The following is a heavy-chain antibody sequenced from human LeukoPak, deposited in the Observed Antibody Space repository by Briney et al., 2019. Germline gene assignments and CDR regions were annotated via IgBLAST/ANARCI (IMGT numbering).Heavy chain of an antibody. CDR3: ARAKGDYEGGFDY. CDR2: TYYRSQWYN. V-gene: IGHV6-1*01. CDR1: GDSVSSNSAA. D-gene: IGHD4-17*01. Sequence: SQTLSLTCALSGDSVSSNSAAWNWIRQSPSRGLEWLGRTYYRSQWYNDYAVSVKSRITINTETSKNLVSLQLNSVTPEDTALYYCARAKGDYEGGFDYWGQGTLVTVSS. J-gene: IGHJ4*02.